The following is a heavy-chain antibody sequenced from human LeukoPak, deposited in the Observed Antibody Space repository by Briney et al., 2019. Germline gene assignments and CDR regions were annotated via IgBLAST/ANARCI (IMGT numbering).Heavy chain of an antibody. CDR3: ARTPTTMTTDAFGV. CDR2: IIPIFGTT. CDR1: GGTFSNYA. Sequence: ASVEVSCKASGGTFSNYAISWVRQAPGQGLEWMGRIIPIFGTTNYAQKFQGRVTIITDGSTSTAYVELSSLRSEDTAVYYCARTPTTMTTDAFGVWGQGTMVTVSS. J-gene: IGHJ3*01. D-gene: IGHD4-17*01. V-gene: IGHV1-69*05.